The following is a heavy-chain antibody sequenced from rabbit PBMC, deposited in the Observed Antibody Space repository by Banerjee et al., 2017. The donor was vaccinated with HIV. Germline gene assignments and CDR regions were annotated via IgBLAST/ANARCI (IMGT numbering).Heavy chain of an antibody. V-gene: IGHV1S45*01. D-gene: IGHD4-1*01. CDR3: ASKYVTTDMDL. CDR1: GFTISSSYY. J-gene: IGHJ6*01. CDR2: IYAGSGSA. Sequence: QEQLEESGGDLVKPEGSLTLTCTASGFTISSSYYMCWVRQAPGKGLEWIGCIYAGSGSAYYANWAKGRFTISKTSSTTVTLQMTSLTAADTATYCCASKYVTTDMDLWGQGTLVTVS.